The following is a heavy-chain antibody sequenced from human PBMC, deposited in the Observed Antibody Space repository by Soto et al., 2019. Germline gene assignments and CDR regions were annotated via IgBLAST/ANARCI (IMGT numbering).Heavy chain of an antibody. J-gene: IGHJ4*02. V-gene: IGHV4-34*01. CDR2: INHSGST. CDR3: ARDKITGLFDY. D-gene: IGHD2-8*02. CDR1: GGAFSFYY. Sequence: SESLSHTFDNFGGAFSFYYWTWIRQPPGTGLEWIGEINHSGSTNYNPSLKSRVTISVDTSKNQFSLKLTSVTAADTAVYYCARDKITGLFDYWGQG.